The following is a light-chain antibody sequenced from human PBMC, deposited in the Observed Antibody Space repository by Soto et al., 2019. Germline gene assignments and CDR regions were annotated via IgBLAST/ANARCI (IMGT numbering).Light chain of an antibody. Sequence: DIQMTQSPSSLSASVGDRVTITCRASQTISTDLNWYQQKAGKAPKLLIHAASSLQSGVPSRFSGSGSGTDFTLTISSLQPDDFATYYCQQSYRTPLTFGPGTKVDIK. J-gene: IGKJ3*01. V-gene: IGKV1-39*01. CDR1: QTISTD. CDR3: QQSYRTPLT. CDR2: AAS.